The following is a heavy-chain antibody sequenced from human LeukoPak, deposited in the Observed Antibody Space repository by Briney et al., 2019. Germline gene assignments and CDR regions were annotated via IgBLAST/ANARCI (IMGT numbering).Heavy chain of an antibody. CDR2: INPNSGGT. V-gene: IGHV1-2*02. CDR1: GYTFTGYY. CDR3: ARGTYCGGDCPPALFNAFDI. Sequence: ASVKVSCKASGYTFTGYYIHWVRQAPGQGLEWMGWINPNSGGTNYAQKFQGRVTMTRDTSISTAYMELSRLRSDDTAVYYCARGTYCGGDCPPALFNAFDIWGQGTMVTVSS. J-gene: IGHJ3*02. D-gene: IGHD2-21*02.